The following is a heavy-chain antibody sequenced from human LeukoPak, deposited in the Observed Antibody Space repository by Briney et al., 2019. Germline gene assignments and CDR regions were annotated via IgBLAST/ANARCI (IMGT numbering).Heavy chain of an antibody. V-gene: IGHV6-1*01. D-gene: IGHD3/OR15-3a*01. Sequence: SQTLSLTRAISGDTVSTNTATWNWIRQSPSRGLEWLGRTYYRSKWYNDYAVSVKSRITFNPDTSKNQFSLQLNSMTPEDTAVYYCARSTGFYTHWGQGTLVTVSS. CDR3: ARSTGFYTH. CDR2: TYYRSKWYN. J-gene: IGHJ4*02. CDR1: GDTVSTNTAT.